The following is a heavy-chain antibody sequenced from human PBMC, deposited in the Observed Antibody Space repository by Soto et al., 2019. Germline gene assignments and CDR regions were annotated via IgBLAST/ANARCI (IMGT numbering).Heavy chain of an antibody. CDR1: GFTFSSYD. CDR2: IGTAGDT. D-gene: IGHD2-2*01. J-gene: IGHJ6*02. Sequence: PGGSLRLSCAASGFTFSSYDIHWVRQATGKGLEWVSAIGTAGDTYYPGSVKGRFTISRENAKNSLYLQMNSLRAGDTAVYYCARGGTEDCSSTSCYLDGMDVWGQGTTVTVSS. CDR3: ARGGTEDCSSTSCYLDGMDV. V-gene: IGHV3-13*01.